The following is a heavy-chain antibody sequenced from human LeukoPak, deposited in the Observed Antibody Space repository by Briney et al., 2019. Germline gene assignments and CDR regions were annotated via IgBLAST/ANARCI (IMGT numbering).Heavy chain of an antibody. J-gene: IGHJ6*02. CDR3: ARKGYYYYGMDV. Sequence: GGSLRLSCAASGFTFSSYAMSWVRQAPGKGLEWVANIKQDGSEKYYVDSVKGRFTISRDNAKNSLYLQMNSLRAEDTAVFYCARKGYYYYGMDVWGQGTTVTVSS. V-gene: IGHV3-7*04. CDR1: GFTFSSYA. CDR2: IKQDGSEK.